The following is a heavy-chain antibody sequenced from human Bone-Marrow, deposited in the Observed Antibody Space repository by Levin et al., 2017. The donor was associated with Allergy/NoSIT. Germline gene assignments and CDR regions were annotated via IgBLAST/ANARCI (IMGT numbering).Heavy chain of an antibody. Sequence: SFPFSCSPFPRYAMHWVRQATGQGLEWMGWMNPNGDKTGYAQKFQGRVTMTRHTSISTAYMEVTSLRSEDTAVYYCARMTAGDSEEDYWGQGTLVTVSS. CDR1: CSPFPRYA. CDR3: ARMTAGDSEEDY. D-gene: IGHD3-16*01. J-gene: IGHJ4*02. V-gene: IGHV1-8*01. CDR2: MNPNGDKT.